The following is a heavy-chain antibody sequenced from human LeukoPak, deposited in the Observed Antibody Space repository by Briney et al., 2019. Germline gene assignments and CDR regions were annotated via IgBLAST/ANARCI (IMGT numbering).Heavy chain of an antibody. V-gene: IGHV4-30-2*01. Sequence: PSQTLSLTCAVSGGSISSGGYSWSWIRQPPGKGLEWIGYIYHSGSTYYNPSLKSRVTISVDRSKNQFSLKLSSVTAADTAVYYCARHPASYYDILTGYHGFAFDIWGQGTMVTVSS. D-gene: IGHD3-9*01. CDR3: ARHPASYYDILTGYHGFAFDI. J-gene: IGHJ3*02. CDR1: GGSISSGGYS. CDR2: IYHSGST.